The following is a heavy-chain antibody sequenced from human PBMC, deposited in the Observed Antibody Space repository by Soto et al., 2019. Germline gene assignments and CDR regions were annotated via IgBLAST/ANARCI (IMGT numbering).Heavy chain of an antibody. CDR3: ARDPGYSFGNT. CDR1: GGSISSYY. V-gene: IGHV4-59*01. Sequence: SETLSLTCTVSGGSISSYYWSWIRQPPGKGLEWIGYIYYSGSTNYNPSLKSRVTISVDTSKNQFSLKLSSVTAADTAVYYCARDPGYSFGNTWGQGTLVTVSS. J-gene: IGHJ5*02. CDR2: IYYSGST. D-gene: IGHD5-18*01.